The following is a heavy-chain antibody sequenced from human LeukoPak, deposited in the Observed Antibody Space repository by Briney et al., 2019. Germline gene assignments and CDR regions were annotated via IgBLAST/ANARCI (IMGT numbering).Heavy chain of an antibody. Sequence: ASVKVSCKASGYTFTGYYMHWVRQAPGQGLEWMGWINPNSGNTGYAQKFQGRVTMTRNTSISTAYMELSSLRSEDTAVYYCAKEKESQTAWYRRYYFDYWGQGTLVTVSS. CDR1: GYTFTGYY. V-gene: IGHV1-8*02. CDR3: AKEKESQTAWYRRYYFDY. J-gene: IGHJ4*02. CDR2: INPNSGNT. D-gene: IGHD6-13*01.